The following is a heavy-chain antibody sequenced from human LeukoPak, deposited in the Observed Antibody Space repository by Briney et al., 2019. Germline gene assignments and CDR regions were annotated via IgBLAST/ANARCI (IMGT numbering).Heavy chain of an antibody. CDR3: ARTSYSSGWNY. D-gene: IGHD6-19*01. J-gene: IGHJ4*02. CDR1: AYSLTTHW. Sequence: GESLKISCQVFAYSLTTHWIGWVRQMPGKGLEWMGIIYPGNSDAEYSPSFQGQVTISADKSINTAYLQWSSLEASDTAMYYCARTSYSSGWNYWGQGTLVTVSS. CDR2: IYPGNSDA. V-gene: IGHV5-51*01.